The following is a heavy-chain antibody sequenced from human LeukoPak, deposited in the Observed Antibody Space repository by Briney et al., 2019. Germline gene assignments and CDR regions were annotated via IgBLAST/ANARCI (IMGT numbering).Heavy chain of an antibody. Sequence: SVKVSCKASGGTFSSYAMSWLRQAPGQGLEWMGGIIPIFGTANYAQKFQGRVTITTDESTSTAYMELSSLRSEDTAVYYCASEVVVITTGPHYFDYWGQGTLVTVSS. D-gene: IGHD3-22*01. CDR2: IIPIFGTA. J-gene: IGHJ4*02. CDR1: GGTFSSYA. V-gene: IGHV1-69*05. CDR3: ASEVVVITTGPHYFDY.